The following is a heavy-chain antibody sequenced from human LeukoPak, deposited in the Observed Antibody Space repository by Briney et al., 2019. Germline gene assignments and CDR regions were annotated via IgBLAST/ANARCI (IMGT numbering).Heavy chain of an antibody. CDR2: IKQDGSEK. Sequence: GGSLRLSCAASGFTFSSYWMSWVRQAPGKGLEWVANIKQDGSEKYYVDSVKGRFTISRDNAKNSLYLQMNSLRAEDTAVYYCARGGPYYYDSSGYWGQGTLLTVSS. D-gene: IGHD3-22*01. CDR1: GFTFSSYW. CDR3: ARGGPYYYDSSGY. V-gene: IGHV3-7*01. J-gene: IGHJ4*02.